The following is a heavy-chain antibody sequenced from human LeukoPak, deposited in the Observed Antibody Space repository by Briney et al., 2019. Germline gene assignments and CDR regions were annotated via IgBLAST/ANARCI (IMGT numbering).Heavy chain of an antibody. D-gene: IGHD3-3*01. CDR2: IYYSGST. CDR3: ARTPYDPAYYFDC. CDR1: GGSISSYY. Sequence: SETLSLTCTVSGGSISSYYWTWIRQPPGKGLEWIGYIYYSGSTNYNPSLKSRVTISVDTSKNQFSLKLSSVTAADTAVYYCARTPYDPAYYFDCWGQGTLVTVSS. V-gene: IGHV4-59*01. J-gene: IGHJ4*02.